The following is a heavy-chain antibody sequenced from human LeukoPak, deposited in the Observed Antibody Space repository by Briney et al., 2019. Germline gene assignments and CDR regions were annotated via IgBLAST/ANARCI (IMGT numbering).Heavy chain of an antibody. CDR3: ARRGGYDYYFDY. Sequence: SKTLSLTCTVSGGSISSSSYYWGWIRQPPGKGLEWIGSIYYSGSTYYNPSLKSRVTISVDTSKNQFSLKLSSVTAADTAVYYCARRGGYDYYFDYWGQGTLVTVSS. CDR1: GGSISSSSYY. V-gene: IGHV4-39*01. J-gene: IGHJ4*02. D-gene: IGHD5-12*01. CDR2: IYYSGST.